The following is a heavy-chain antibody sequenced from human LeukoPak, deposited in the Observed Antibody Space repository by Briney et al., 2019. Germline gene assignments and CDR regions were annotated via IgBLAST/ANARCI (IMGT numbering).Heavy chain of an antibody. CDR2: VEPEDGET. CDR3: AISLIAVAGTLSF. J-gene: IGHJ4*02. CDR1: GYTFTDYY. D-gene: IGHD6-19*01. Sequence: GASVKVSCKVCGYTFTDYYMHWSQQAPGKRLEWMGLVEPEDGETRYAEKFQGRVTITADTSTDTAYMEVSSLTSDDTAVYYCAISLIAVAGTLSFWGQGTLVTVSS. V-gene: IGHV1-69-2*01.